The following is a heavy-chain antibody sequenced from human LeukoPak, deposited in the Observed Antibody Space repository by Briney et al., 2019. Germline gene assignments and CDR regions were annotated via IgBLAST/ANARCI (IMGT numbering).Heavy chain of an antibody. CDR2: ISTGGDT. Sequence: GGSLRLSCATSGFTFSNYDMPWVRQGSGKSLEWVSAISTGGDTYYPGSVKGRFTISRENAKNSVYLQMNSLRAGDTAVYYCARGYGFFSYYGLDVWGQGTTVTVSS. V-gene: IGHV3-13*01. CDR3: ARGYGFFSYYGLDV. J-gene: IGHJ6*02. CDR1: GFTFSNYD. D-gene: IGHD3-3*01.